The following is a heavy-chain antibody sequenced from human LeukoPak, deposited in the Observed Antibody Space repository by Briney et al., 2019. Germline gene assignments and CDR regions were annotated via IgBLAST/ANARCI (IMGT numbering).Heavy chain of an antibody. Sequence: GGSLRLSCAASGFTFSDYYMSWIRQASGKGLEWVGRIRSKANSYATAYAASVEGRFTISRDDSKNTAYLQMNSLKTEDTAMYYCTRSITGITAHFDYWGQGTLVTVSS. D-gene: IGHD1-7*01. CDR1: GFTFSDYY. CDR3: TRSITGITAHFDY. J-gene: IGHJ4*02. CDR2: IRSKANSYAT. V-gene: IGHV3-73*01.